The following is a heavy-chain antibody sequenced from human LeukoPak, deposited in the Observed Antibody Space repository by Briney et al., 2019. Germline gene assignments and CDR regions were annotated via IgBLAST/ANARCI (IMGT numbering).Heavy chain of an antibody. CDR1: GFTFSSYA. D-gene: IGHD3-22*01. Sequence: GGSLRLSCAASGFTFSSYAMSWVRQAPGKGLGWVSAISGSSGPTHYADSVKGRFTISRDNSKNTLYLQMNSLRAEDTAVYYCAKMVRYYDSSGPLDYWGQGTLVTVSS. CDR2: ISGSSGPT. V-gene: IGHV3-23*01. J-gene: IGHJ4*02. CDR3: AKMVRYYDSSGPLDY.